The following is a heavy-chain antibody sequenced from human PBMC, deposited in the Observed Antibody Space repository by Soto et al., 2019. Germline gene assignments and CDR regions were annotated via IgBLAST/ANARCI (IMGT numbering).Heavy chain of an antibody. CDR1: GGSFSGYY. V-gene: IGHV4-34*01. CDR2: INHSGST. Sequence: QVQLQQWGAGLLKPSETLSLTCAVYGGSFSGYYWSWIRQPPGKGLEWIGEINHSGSTNYNPSLKGXXTXSXXTSKTQFSPKLSSVTAADPAVSYCAGDPGGYAFDIWGQGTMVTVSS. J-gene: IGHJ3*02. D-gene: IGHD3-10*01. CDR3: AGDPGGYAFDI.